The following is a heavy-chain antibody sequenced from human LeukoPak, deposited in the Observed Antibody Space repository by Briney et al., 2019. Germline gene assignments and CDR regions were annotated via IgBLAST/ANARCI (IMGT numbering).Heavy chain of an antibody. CDR1: GFTFTSSS. V-gene: IGHV3-30*04. Sequence: GGSLRLSCAASGFTFTSSSMHWVRQSPGKGLEWVAVISYDIYSKYYADCVRGRFTISRDNSENTLYLQMNSLRGEDTAVYYCARDAWSVRSYFDYWGQGTLVTVSS. CDR3: ARDAWSVRSYFDY. J-gene: IGHJ4*02. D-gene: IGHD2-8*01. CDR2: ISYDIYSK.